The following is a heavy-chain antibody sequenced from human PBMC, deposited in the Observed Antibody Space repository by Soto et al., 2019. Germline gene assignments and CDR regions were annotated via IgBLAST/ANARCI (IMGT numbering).Heavy chain of an antibody. Sequence: SETLSLTCTVSDGSISRSTFYWGWIRQPPGKGLEWIGSVHYTGSTYYNPSLKSRVTMSVDTSKNHLSLKVSSVTAADTAVYYCARRGAYGDYGYWGQGTLVTVSS. CDR3: ARRGAYGDYGY. D-gene: IGHD4-17*01. CDR1: DGSISRSTFY. CDR2: VHYTGST. J-gene: IGHJ4*02. V-gene: IGHV4-39*01.